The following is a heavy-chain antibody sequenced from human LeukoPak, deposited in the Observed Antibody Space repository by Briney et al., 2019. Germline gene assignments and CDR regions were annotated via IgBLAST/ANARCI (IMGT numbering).Heavy chain of an antibody. CDR1: GGSISSYY. D-gene: IGHD3-10*02. CDR3: ARDVPPTSHFDY. V-gene: IGHV4-59*01. CDR2: IYYSGST. J-gene: IGHJ4*02. Sequence: SETLSLTCTVSGGSISSYYWSWIRQPPGKGLEWIGYIYYSGSTNYNPSLKSRVTISVDTSKKQFSLKLSSVTAADTAVYYCARDVPPTSHFDYWGQGTLVTVSS.